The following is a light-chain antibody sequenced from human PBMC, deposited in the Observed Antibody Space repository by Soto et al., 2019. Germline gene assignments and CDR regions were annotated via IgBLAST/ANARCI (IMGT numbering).Light chain of an antibody. CDR2: GAS. Sequence: EIVLTQSPGTLSLSPGERVTLSCRASQSVSSSYLAWYQQKPGQAPRLLIYGASSRATGIPDRFSGSGSGTDFTLTISRLEPEDFAGYYCQQYGSSLFTFGPGTRVDIK. J-gene: IGKJ3*01. CDR3: QQYGSSLFT. CDR1: QSVSSSY. V-gene: IGKV3-20*01.